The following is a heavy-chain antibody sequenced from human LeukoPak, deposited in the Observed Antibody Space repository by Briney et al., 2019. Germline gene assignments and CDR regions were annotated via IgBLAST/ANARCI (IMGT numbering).Heavy chain of an antibody. D-gene: IGHD2-15*01. Sequence: ASVKVSCKASGYTFTSYDINWVRQATGQGLEWMGWMNPNSGNTGYAQKFQGRVTMTRNTSISTAYMELSSLRSEDTAVYYCARDLGGIVVVVAYYFDYWGQGTLVTVSS. V-gene: IGHV1-8*01. CDR1: GYTFTSYD. CDR3: ARDLGGIVVVVAYYFDY. CDR2: MNPNSGNT. J-gene: IGHJ4*02.